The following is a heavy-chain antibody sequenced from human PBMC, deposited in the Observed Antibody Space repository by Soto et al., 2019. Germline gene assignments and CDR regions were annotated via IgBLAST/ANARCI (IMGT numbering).Heavy chain of an antibody. V-gene: IGHV3-15*01. CDR1: GFTFSNAW. D-gene: IGHD3-10*01. CDR2: IKSKTDGGTT. CDR3: TTDSTFRRITMVRGVTYDVFDI. J-gene: IGHJ3*02. Sequence: PGGSLRLSCAASGFTFSNAWMSWVRQAPGKGLEWVGRIKSKTDGGTTDYAAPVKGRFTISRDDSKNTLYLQMNSLKTEDTAVYYCTTDSTFRRITMVRGVTYDVFDIWGQGTMVIVSS.